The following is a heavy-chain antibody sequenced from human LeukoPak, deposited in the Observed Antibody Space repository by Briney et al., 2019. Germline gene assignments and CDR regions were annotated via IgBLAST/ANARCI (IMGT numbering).Heavy chain of an antibody. Sequence: SETLSLTCTVSGASISSYYWSWIRQPAGKGLEWIGRIYSSRSIYNPPLKSRVTISVDTSKNQFSLKMSSVTAADTAVYYCARARQNPYFEERRRGNWFDPWGQGTLVTVSS. CDR2: IYSSRS. CDR1: GASISSYY. V-gene: IGHV4-4*07. D-gene: IGHD3-9*01. CDR3: ARARQNPYFEERRRGNWFDP. J-gene: IGHJ5*02.